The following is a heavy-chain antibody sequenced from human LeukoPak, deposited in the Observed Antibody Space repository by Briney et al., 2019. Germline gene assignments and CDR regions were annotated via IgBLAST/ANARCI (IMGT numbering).Heavy chain of an antibody. CDR3: ARVIGYSGYDAFDY. J-gene: IGHJ4*02. V-gene: IGHV4-59*01. CDR1: GGSFSGYY. D-gene: IGHD5-12*01. Sequence: PSETLSLTCAVYGGSFSGYYWSWIRQPPGKGLEWIGYIYYSGSTNYNPSLKSRVTISVDTSKNQISLKLSSVTAADTAVYYCARVIGYSGYDAFDYWGQGTLVTVSS. CDR2: IYYSGST.